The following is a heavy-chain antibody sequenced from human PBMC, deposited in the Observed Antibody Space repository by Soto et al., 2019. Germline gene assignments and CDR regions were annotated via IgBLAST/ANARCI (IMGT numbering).Heavy chain of an antibody. CDR2: IDWDDDK. V-gene: IGHV2-70*01. J-gene: IGHJ4*02. CDR3: ARIQGDYYDSSGYYYFDY. D-gene: IGHD3-22*01. CDR1: GFSLSTSGMC. Sequence: GPTLVNPTQTLTLTCTFSGFSLSTSGMCLSWIRQPPGKALEWLALIDWDDDKYYSTSLKTRLTISKDTSKNQVVLTMTNMDPVDTATYYCARIQGDYYDSSGYYYFDYWCQGTLVTVSS.